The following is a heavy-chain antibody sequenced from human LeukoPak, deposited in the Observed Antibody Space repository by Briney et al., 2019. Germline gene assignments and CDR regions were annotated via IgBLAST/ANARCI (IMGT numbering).Heavy chain of an antibody. CDR1: GGSISSSSYY. V-gene: IGHV4-39*07. Sequence: SETLSLTCTVSGGSISSSSYYWSWIRQPPGKGLEWIGEINHSRSTNYNPSLKSRVTISVDTSKNQFSLKLSSVTAADTAVYYCARAPSEYYYDSSGYYYYFDYWGQGTLVTVSS. CDR2: INHSRST. CDR3: ARAPSEYYYDSSGYYYYFDY. J-gene: IGHJ4*02. D-gene: IGHD3-22*01.